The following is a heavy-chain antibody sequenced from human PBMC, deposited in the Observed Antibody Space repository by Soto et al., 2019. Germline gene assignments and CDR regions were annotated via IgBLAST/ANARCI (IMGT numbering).Heavy chain of an antibody. J-gene: IGHJ4*02. Sequence: QVQMVESGGGVVQPGRSLRLSCAASGFTFSNYGMYWVRQAPGKGLEWVTGISYDGSNKYYADSVKGRFTISRDNSKNTLYLQMNSLRAEDTAVYYCAHSSGYDPFDYWGQGTLVTVSS. CDR2: ISYDGSNK. V-gene: IGHV3-30*03. CDR1: GFTFSNYG. CDR3: AHSSGYDPFDY. D-gene: IGHD5-12*01.